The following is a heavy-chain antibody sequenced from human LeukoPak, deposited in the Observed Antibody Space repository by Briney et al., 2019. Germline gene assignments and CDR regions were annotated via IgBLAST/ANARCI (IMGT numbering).Heavy chain of an antibody. D-gene: IGHD7-27*01. CDR2: IYPGDSDT. V-gene: IGHV5-51*01. CDR1: GYSFTSYW. J-gene: IGHJ4*02. Sequence: GESLKISRKGSGYSFTSYWIGWVREMPGKGLEWMGLIYPGDSDTRYSPSFQGQVTISADKSISTAYLQWSSLRASDTAMYYCARGERGNWGLYYFDYWGQGTLVTVSS. CDR3: ARGERGNWGLYYFDY.